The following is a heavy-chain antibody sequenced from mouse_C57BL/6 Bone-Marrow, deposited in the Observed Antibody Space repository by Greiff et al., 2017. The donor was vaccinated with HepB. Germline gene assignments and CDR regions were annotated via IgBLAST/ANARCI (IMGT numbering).Heavy chain of an antibody. D-gene: IGHD1-1*01. CDR2: ISSGSSTI. CDR3: ARERNYGSFAY. V-gene: IGHV5-17*01. Sequence: EVQRVESGGGLVKPGGSLKLSCAASGFTFSDYGMHWVRQAPEKGLEWVAYISSGSSTIYYADTVKGRFTISRDNAKNTLFLQMTSLRSEDTAMYYCARERNYGSFAYWGQGTLVTVSA. CDR1: GFTFSDYG. J-gene: IGHJ3*01.